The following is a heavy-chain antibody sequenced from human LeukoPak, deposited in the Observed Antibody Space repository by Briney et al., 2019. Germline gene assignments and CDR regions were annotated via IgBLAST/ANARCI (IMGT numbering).Heavy chain of an antibody. CDR1: GFTFSSYG. V-gene: IGHV3-30*02. Sequence: PGGSLRLSCAASGFTFSSYGMHGVGRAPAKGLGWVAFIRYEGTSKYYADSVKGRFTISRDNSKNTLYLQMDSLRAEDTAVYYCAKDLLRDRWFGESWGQGTLVTVSS. CDR3: AKDLLRDRWFGES. D-gene: IGHD3-10*01. CDR2: IRYEGTSK. J-gene: IGHJ5*02.